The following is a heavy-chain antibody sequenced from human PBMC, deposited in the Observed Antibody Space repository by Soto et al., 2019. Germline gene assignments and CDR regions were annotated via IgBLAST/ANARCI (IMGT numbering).Heavy chain of an antibody. J-gene: IGHJ4*02. D-gene: IGHD3-9*01. CDR3: ARSGFHYDILTGYYYVEVFDY. Sequence: SETLSLTCTVYGGSLSGYYWSWIRQPPGKGLEWIGEINHSGSTNYNPSLKSRVTISVDTSKNQFSLKLSSVTAADTAVYYCARSGFHYDILTGYYYVEVFDYWGQGTLVTVS. CDR1: GGSLSGYY. V-gene: IGHV4-34*01. CDR2: INHSGST.